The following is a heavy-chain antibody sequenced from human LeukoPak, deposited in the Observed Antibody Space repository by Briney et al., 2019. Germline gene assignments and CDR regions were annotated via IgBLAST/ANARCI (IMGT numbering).Heavy chain of an antibody. CDR3: ASQNSSGWHPFDY. D-gene: IGHD6-25*01. V-gene: IGHV3-21*01. CDR2: ISSSSSYI. J-gene: IGHJ4*02. CDR1: GFTFSSYS. Sequence: GGSLRLSCAASGFTFSSYSMNWVRQAPGKGLEWVSSISSSSSYIYYADSVKGRFTISRDNAKNSLYLQMNSLRAEDTAVYYCASQNSSGWHPFDYWGQGTLVTVSS.